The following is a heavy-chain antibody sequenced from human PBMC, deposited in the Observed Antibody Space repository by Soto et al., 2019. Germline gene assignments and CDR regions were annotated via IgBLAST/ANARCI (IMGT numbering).Heavy chain of an antibody. CDR1: GGTFGSYA. Sequence: QVQLVQSGAEVKKPGSSVKVSCKASGGTFGSYAISWVRQAPGQGLEWMGGIIPIFGTANYAQKFQGRVTITADESTSTAYMELSSLRSEDTAVYYCARDRTSSSGYYSDYWGQGTLVTVSS. CDR2: IIPIFGTA. J-gene: IGHJ4*02. D-gene: IGHD3-22*01. CDR3: ARDRTSSSGYYSDY. V-gene: IGHV1-69*01.